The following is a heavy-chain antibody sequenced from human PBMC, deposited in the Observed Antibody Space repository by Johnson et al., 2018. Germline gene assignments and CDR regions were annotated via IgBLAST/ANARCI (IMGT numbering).Heavy chain of an antibody. D-gene: IGHD1-26*01. Sequence: QVQLVEAGGGVVQPGRSLRLSCAGSGFTFSSYGMYWVRQAPGKGLEWVAVISYDGSTKYYADSVKGRSTISTANSKNTLYLQMNSLSAEDTALYYCAKDRSGSDYRVAAFDIWGQGTMVTVSS. V-gene: IGHV3-30*18. CDR2: ISYDGSTK. J-gene: IGHJ3*02. CDR1: GFTFSSYG. CDR3: AKDRSGSDYRVAAFDI.